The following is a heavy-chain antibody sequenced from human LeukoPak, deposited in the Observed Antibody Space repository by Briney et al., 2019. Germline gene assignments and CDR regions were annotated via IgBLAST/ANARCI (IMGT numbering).Heavy chain of an antibody. V-gene: IGHV4-61*05. CDR1: GGAISSSDDY. Sequence: PSETLSLTCSVSGGAISSSDDYWGFVRQTPGKGLEWIGYIYDSGSTNYNPSLKSRVTISVDTSKSQFSLKLSSVTAADTAVYYCASCGGDCYSSEYFQHWGQGTLVTVSS. CDR3: ASCGGDCYSSEYFQH. D-gene: IGHD2-21*02. CDR2: IYDSGST. J-gene: IGHJ1*01.